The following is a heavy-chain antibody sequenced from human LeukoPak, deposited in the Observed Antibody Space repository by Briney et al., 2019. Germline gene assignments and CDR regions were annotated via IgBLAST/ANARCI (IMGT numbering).Heavy chain of an antibody. CDR1: GGSFSGYY. D-gene: IGHD5-24*01. V-gene: IGHV4-34*01. CDR2: INHSGST. CDR3: ARRARRDGYNGDY. J-gene: IGHJ4*02. Sequence: PSETLSLTRAVYGGSFSGYYWSWIRQPPGKGLEWIGEINHSGSTNYNPSLKSRVTISVDTSKNQFSLKLSSVTAADTAVYYCARRARRDGYNGDYWGQGTLVTVSS.